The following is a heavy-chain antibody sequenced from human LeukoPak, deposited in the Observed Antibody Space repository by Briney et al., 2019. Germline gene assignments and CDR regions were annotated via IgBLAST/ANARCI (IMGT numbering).Heavy chain of an antibody. CDR2: IYYSGST. D-gene: IGHD2-2*01. CDR1: GGSISSYY. J-gene: IGHJ3*02. CDR3: AREIVVVPAARGSAFDI. V-gene: IGHV4-59*12. Sequence: SETLSLTCTVSGGSISSYYWSWIRQPPGKGLEWIGYIYYSGSTNYNPSLKSRVTMSVDTSKNQFSLKLSSVTAADTAVYYCAREIVVVPAARGSAFDIWGQGTMVTVSS.